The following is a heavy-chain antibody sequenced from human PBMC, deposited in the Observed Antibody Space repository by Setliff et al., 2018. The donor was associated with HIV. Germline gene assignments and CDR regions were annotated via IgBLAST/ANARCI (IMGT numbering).Heavy chain of an antibody. Sequence: SETLSLTCSVSGYSISSGYYWGWIRQPPGKGLEWIGSMYHSGNTYYNPSLKSQVTISVDTSKNQFSLKLSSVTAADTAVYYCARAVIAVGAYYFDHWGQGTLVTVSS. CDR2: MYHSGNT. D-gene: IGHD6-19*01. CDR3: ARAVIAVGAYYFDH. CDR1: GYSISSGYY. J-gene: IGHJ4*02. V-gene: IGHV4-38-2*02.